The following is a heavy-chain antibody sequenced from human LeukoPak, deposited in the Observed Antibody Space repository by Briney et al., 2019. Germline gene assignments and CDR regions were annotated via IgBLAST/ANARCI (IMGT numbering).Heavy chain of an antibody. Sequence: GGSLRLSCAASGFTFSSYGMSWVRQAPGKGLEWVSYITSSSSIIYYADSVKGRFTISRDNAKNSLYLQMNSLRAEHTALYYCAKGPLARGFDPWGQGTLVTVSS. CDR1: GFTFSSYG. D-gene: IGHD3-3*02. V-gene: IGHV3-48*01. J-gene: IGHJ5*02. CDR2: ITSSSSII. CDR3: AKGPLARGFDP.